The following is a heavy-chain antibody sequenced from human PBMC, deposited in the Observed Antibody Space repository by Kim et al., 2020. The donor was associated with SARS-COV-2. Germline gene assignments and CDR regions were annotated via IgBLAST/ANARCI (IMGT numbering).Heavy chain of an antibody. V-gene: IGHV3-33*05. D-gene: IGHD3-10*01. CDR2: ISYDGSNK. CDR3: ARDRVITMVRGVIRYYYGMGV. J-gene: IGHJ6*02. Sequence: GGSLRLSCAASGFTFSSYGMHWVRQAPGKGLEWVAVISYDGSNKYYADSVKGRFTISRDNSKNTLYLQMNSLRAEDTAVYYCARDRVITMVRGVIRYYYGMGVWGPGTTVTLS. CDR1: GFTFSSYG.